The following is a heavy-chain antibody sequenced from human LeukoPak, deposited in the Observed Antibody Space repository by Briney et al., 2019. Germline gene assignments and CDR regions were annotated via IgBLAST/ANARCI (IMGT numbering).Heavy chain of an antibody. Sequence: GGSLRLSCAASGFTFSSYTMNWVRQAPGKGLEWVSYISSSGSTMYYADSVKGRFSISGDNAKNSLYLQMNSLRAEDTAVYYCARDHHRRLYDSQARDTFDIWGQGTMVTVSS. V-gene: IGHV3-48*01. CDR1: GFTFSSYT. J-gene: IGHJ3*02. CDR3: ARDHHRRLYDSQARDTFDI. CDR2: ISSSGSTM. D-gene: IGHD3-22*01.